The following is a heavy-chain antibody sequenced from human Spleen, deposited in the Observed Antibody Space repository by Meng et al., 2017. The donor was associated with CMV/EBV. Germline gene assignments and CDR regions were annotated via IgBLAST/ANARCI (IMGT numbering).Heavy chain of an antibody. CDR1: GGSISGFY. J-gene: IGHJ1*01. D-gene: IGHD2-2*01. CDR2: IYYSGST. CDR3: ARRLGYCSSTSCYRGYFQH. V-gene: IGHV4-59*01. Sequence: GSLRLSCTVSGGSISGFYWNWIRQPPGKGLQWIGYIYYSGSTHYSPSLKSRVTISVDTSKQQFSLKLSSVTAADTAVYYCARRLGYCSSTSCYRGYFQHWGQGTPVTVSS.